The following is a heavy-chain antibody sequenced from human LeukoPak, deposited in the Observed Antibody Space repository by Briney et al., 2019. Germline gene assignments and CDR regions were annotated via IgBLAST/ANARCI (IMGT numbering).Heavy chain of an antibody. CDR3: ATATPPQGVATISREVLRRSNLDYYYYGMDV. Sequence: ASVKVSCKVSGYTLTELSMHWVRQAPGKGLEWMGGFDPEDGETIYAQKFQGRVTMTEDTSTDTAYMELSSLRSEDTAEYYCATATPPQGVATISREVLRRSNLDYYYYGMDVWGQGTTVTVSS. V-gene: IGHV1-24*01. CDR1: GYTLTELS. CDR2: FDPEDGET. D-gene: IGHD5-12*01. J-gene: IGHJ6*02.